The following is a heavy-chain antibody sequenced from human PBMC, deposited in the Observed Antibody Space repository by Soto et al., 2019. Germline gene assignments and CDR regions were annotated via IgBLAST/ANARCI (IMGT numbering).Heavy chain of an antibody. V-gene: IGHV1-69*13. Sequence: SVKVSCKASGGTFSSYAISWVRQAPGQGLEWMGGIIPIFGTANYAQKFQGRVTITADESTSTAYMELSSLRSEDTAVYYCARDISGGYSSSWYYYYYGMDVWGQGTTVTVSS. J-gene: IGHJ6*02. D-gene: IGHD6-13*01. CDR1: GGTFSSYA. CDR3: ARDISGGYSSSWYYYYYGMDV. CDR2: IIPIFGTA.